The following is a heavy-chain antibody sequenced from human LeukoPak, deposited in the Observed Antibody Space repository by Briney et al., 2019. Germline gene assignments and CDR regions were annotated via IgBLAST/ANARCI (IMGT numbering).Heavy chain of an antibody. J-gene: IGHJ5*02. CDR1: DNTFNSYT. CDR3: VGRVTMVSGFDP. Sequence: SVKVSCKASDNTFNSYTVSWVRQAPGQGLEWMGRIIPLFGTTTYAQKFQGRVTITADKSTSTAYMELNSLTSEDTAVYYCVGRVTMVSGFDPWGQGTLVAVSS. V-gene: IGHV1-69*08. CDR2: IIPLFGTT. D-gene: IGHD3-10*01.